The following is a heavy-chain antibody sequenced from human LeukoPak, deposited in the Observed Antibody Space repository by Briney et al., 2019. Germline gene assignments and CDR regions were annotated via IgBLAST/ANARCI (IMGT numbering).Heavy chain of an antibody. V-gene: IGHV3-7*03. CDR2: IKQDGSEK. CDR1: EFTFSYYW. Sequence: GGSLRLSCAASEFTFSYYWMSWVRQAPGKGLEWVAYIKQDGSEKDYVDSVKGRFTISRDNAQNSLYLQMNSLRAEDTAIYYCVRDRGTYRPIDYWGQGTLVTVSS. D-gene: IGHD1-26*01. J-gene: IGHJ4*02. CDR3: VRDRGTYRPIDY.